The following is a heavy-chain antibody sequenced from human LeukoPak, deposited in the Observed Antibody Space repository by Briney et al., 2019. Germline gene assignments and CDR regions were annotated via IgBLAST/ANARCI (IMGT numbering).Heavy chain of an antibody. CDR2: ISSSSSYI. V-gene: IGHV3-21*01. D-gene: IGHD1-26*01. J-gene: IGHJ4*02. CDR1: GFTFSSYS. CDR3: ARDKVGATGKDY. Sequence: PGGSLRLSCAASGFTFSSYSMNWVRQAPGKGLEWVSSISSSSSYIYYADSVKGRFTISRDNAMNSLYLQMNSLRAEDTAVYYCARDKVGATGKDYWGQGTLVTVSS.